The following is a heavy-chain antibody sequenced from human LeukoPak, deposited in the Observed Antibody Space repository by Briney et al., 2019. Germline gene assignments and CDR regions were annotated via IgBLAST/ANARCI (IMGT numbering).Heavy chain of an antibody. CDR1: GYTFATYY. Sequence: ASVKVSCKASGYTFATYYIHWVRQAPGQGLEWMGVINPSGGTTTYAQKVRGRVTMTRDTSTGTAFMELSSLRSDDTALYYCARATPWTTVTTYWFDPWGQGTLVTVSS. CDR3: ARATPWTTVTTYWFDP. D-gene: IGHD4-11*01. CDR2: INPSGGTT. J-gene: IGHJ5*02. V-gene: IGHV1-46*01.